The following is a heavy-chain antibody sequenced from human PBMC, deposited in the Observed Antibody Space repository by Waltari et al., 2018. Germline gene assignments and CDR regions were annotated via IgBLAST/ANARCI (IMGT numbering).Heavy chain of an antibody. CDR2: IYYNGST. D-gene: IGHD6-13*01. J-gene: IGHJ3*02. CDR3: ARGGSSWYGDAFDI. V-gene: IGHV4-59*01. Sequence: QVQLQESGPGLVKPSETLSLTCTVSGGSISSYYWSWIRQPPGKGLEWIGYIYYNGSTNYNPSLKSRVTISVDTSKNQFSLKLSSVTAADTAVYYCARGGSSWYGDAFDIWGQGTMVTVSS. CDR1: GGSISSYY.